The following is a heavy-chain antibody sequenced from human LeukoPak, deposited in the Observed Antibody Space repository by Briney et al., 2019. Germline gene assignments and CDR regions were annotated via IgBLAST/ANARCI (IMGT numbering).Heavy chain of an antibody. Sequence: SETLSLTCAGDSLSGSSVTWVRQPPGKGLEWIGEISQSRNTNYSPSLKSRLTMSIDTSKSQISLNLSSATTADTAVYFCARGILRYDWTDSDVRAFHYYYYMDVWGPGVTVIVSS. CDR1: DSLSGSS. CDR3: ARGILRYDWTDSDVRAFHYYYYMDV. D-gene: IGHD1-20*01. J-gene: IGHJ6*03. CDR2: ISQSRNT. V-gene: IGHV4-34*01.